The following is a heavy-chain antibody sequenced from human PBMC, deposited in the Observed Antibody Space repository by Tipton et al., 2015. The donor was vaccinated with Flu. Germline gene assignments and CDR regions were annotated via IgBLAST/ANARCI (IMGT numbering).Heavy chain of an antibody. CDR1: GFTFSNYG. J-gene: IGHJ6*02. CDR3: ARDPGTLYYSYGMDV. Sequence: SGFTFSNYGIHWVRLAPGKGLEWVAFVWSDGSKNYYAGSVKGRFIISRDNSKNTVYLQMNTLRAEDTAVYYCARDPGTLYYSYGMDVWGQGTPVTVSS. V-gene: IGHV3-33*01. D-gene: IGHD3-10*01. CDR2: VWSDGSKN.